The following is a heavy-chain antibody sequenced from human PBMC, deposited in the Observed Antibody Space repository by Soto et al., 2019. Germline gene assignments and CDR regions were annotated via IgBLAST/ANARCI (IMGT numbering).Heavy chain of an antibody. Sequence: PSETLSLTCAVSGGSISSGGYSWSWIRQPPGKGLEWIGYIYHSGSTYYNPSLKRRVTISVDRSKNQFSLKLSSVTAAATAVYYCARAPLRHDWLTGYSLLYFDYWGQGTLVTVSS. CDR2: IYHSGST. J-gene: IGHJ4*02. V-gene: IGHV4-30-2*01. CDR1: GGSISSGGYS. CDR3: ARAPLRHDWLTGYSLLYFDY. D-gene: IGHD3-9*01.